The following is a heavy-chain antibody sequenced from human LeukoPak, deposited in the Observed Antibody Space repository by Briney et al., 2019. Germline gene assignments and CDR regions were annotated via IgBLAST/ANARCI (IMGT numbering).Heavy chain of an antibody. Sequence: GGSLRLACEAAGFTFTSCAMHWVRQAAGKGLEWVSSISASGAATFYTDSMNGRFTISRDNAKKTVFLQMKSLRPGDTALYYCAKGTDTSGRQNFDIWGQGTLVTVSS. V-gene: IGHV3-23*01. CDR2: ISASGAAT. J-gene: IGHJ4*02. CDR1: GFTFTSCA. CDR3: AKGTDTSGRQNFDI. D-gene: IGHD6-19*01.